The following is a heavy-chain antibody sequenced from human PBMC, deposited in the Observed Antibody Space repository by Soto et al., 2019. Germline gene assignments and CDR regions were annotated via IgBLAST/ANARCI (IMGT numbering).Heavy chain of an antibody. CDR1: GLTLSDHY. CDR3: ARGARPFDD. Sequence: EVQLVQSGGGLVQPGGSLRLSCAASGLTLSDHYMDWVRQPPGKGLEWIGRSRNKVIGYTTEYAASVKGRVTISRDDSQNSLYWHMNSLRPDDTGVYYCARGARPFDDWGQGPLGTVSA. V-gene: IGHV3-72*01. CDR2: SRNKVIGYTT. J-gene: IGHJ4*02.